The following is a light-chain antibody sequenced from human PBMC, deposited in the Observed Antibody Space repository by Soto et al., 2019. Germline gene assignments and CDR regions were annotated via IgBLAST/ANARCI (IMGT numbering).Light chain of an antibody. J-gene: IGKJ1*01. CDR2: AAS. Sequence: DIQVTQSPSSLSASVGDRVTITCRESQSISSYLNWYQQKPGKAPKLLIYAASSLQSGVPSRFSGSGSGTDFTLTISSLHPEDFATYYCQQSYITPWTFGQGTKVEIK. V-gene: IGKV1-39*01. CDR3: QQSYITPWT. CDR1: QSISSY.